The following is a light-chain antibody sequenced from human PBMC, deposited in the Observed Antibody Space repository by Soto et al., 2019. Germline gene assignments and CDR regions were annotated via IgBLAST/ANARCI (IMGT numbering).Light chain of an antibody. V-gene: IGLV2-14*01. CDR2: EVT. Sequence: QSALTQPASVSGSPGQSITISCTGTSSDVGGHNYVSWYQHYPGKAPKLMIYEVTNRPSGVSDRFSGSKSGNTASLTISGLQPEDEADYYCSSYTSSNNHMYVFGIGTKVTVL. CDR1: SSDVGGHNY. J-gene: IGLJ1*01. CDR3: SSYTSSNNHMYV.